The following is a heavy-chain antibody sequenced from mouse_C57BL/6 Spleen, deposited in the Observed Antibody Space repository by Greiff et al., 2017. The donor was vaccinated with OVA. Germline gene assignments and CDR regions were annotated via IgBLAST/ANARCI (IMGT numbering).Heavy chain of an antibody. CDR2: INPGSGGT. CDR3: ARSRDYDAMDY. Sequence: QVQLQQSGAELVRPGTSVKVSCKASGYAFTNYLIEWVKQRPGQGLEWIGVINPGSGGTNYNEKFKGKATLTADKSSSTAYMQLSSLTSEDSAVYVCARSRDYDAMDYWGQGTSVTVSS. J-gene: IGHJ4*01. V-gene: IGHV1-54*01. CDR1: GYAFTNYL.